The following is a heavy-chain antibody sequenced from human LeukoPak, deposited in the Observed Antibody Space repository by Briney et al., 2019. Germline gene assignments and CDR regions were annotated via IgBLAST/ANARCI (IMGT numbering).Heavy chain of an antibody. V-gene: IGHV3-53*01. D-gene: IGHD3-9*01. CDR3: AREGITHYDILTGYRGADYYGMDV. CDR2: IYSGGST. CDR1: GFTVSSNY. Sequence: GGSLRLSCAASGFTVSSNYMSWVRQAPGMGLEWVSVIYSGGSTYYADSVKGRFTISRDNSKNTLYLQMNSLRAEDTAVYYCAREGITHYDILTGYRGADYYGMDVWGQGTTVTVSS. J-gene: IGHJ6*02.